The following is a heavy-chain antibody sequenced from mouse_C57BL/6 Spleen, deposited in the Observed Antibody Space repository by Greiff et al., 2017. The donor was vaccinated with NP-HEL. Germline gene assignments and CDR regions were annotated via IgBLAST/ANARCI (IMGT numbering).Heavy chain of an antibody. V-gene: IGHV1-64*01. J-gene: IGHJ3*01. Sequence: VQLQQPGAELVKPGASVKLSCQASGYTFPSYWMHWVKQRPGHGLEWIGMIHPNSGSTNYNEKFKSKATLTVDKSSSTAYMQLSSLTSEDSAVYYCARYGYYWFAYWGQGTLVTVSA. CDR1: GYTFPSYW. CDR2: IHPNSGST. D-gene: IGHD2-3*01. CDR3: ARYGYYWFAY.